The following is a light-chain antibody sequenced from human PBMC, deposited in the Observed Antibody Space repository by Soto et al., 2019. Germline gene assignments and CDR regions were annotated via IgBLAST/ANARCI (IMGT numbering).Light chain of an antibody. CDR2: TAS. CDR1: QGINIA. J-gene: IGKJ4*02. Sequence: DIQMTQSPSSVSASVGDRVTITCRASQGINIALAWFQQKPGEAPRLLIYTASTLHSGVPSRFSGSGSETDVTLTITGLQPADVASYYSQQGHSFPLTFGGGTKVEIK. V-gene: IGKV1-12*01. CDR3: QQGHSFPLT.